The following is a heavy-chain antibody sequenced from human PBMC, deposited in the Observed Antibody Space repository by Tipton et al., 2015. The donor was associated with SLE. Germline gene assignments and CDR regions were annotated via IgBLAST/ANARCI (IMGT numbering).Heavy chain of an antibody. Sequence: SLRLSCAASGFTFSRYWMHWVRQVPGKGLVWVSRLNEDGRTTTYADSVKGRFIISRDNAKNTLYLQMNSLRAEDAAVYYCANGYSSSWYNFDYWGQGTLVTVSS. D-gene: IGHD6-13*01. CDR1: GFTFSRYW. CDR2: LNEDGRTT. CDR3: ANGYSSSWYNFDY. J-gene: IGHJ4*02. V-gene: IGHV3-74*01.